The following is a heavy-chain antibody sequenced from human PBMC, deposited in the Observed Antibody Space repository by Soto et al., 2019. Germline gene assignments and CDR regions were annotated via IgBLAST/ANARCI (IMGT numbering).Heavy chain of an antibody. CDR1: GDSLSSGGHY. CDR3: ARVDHRGYFAILTEY. D-gene: IGHD3-9*01. Sequence: PSETLSLTCTVSGDSLSSGGHYWSWIRQHPGKGLEWIGHIYDSVNTYYSPSLRSRVTISADMSKNQFSLNLRSVPAADTAVYYCARVDHRGYFAILTEYWGQGTLV. J-gene: IGHJ4*02. CDR2: IYDSVNT. V-gene: IGHV4-31*03.